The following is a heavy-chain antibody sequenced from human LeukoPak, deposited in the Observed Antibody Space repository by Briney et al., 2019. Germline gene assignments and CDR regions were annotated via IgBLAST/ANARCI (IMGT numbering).Heavy chain of an antibody. V-gene: IGHV4-59*01. CDR2: IYYSGST. J-gene: IGHJ5*02. Sequence: PSETLSLTCTVSGGSIGSYYWSWIRQPPGKGLEWIGYIYYSGSTNYNPSLKSRVTISVDTSKSQFSLKLSSVTAADTAVYYCARDRQRYCSGGSCYSGWFDPWGQGTLVTVSS. CDR3: ARDRQRYCSGGSCYSGWFDP. D-gene: IGHD2-15*01. CDR1: GGSIGSYY.